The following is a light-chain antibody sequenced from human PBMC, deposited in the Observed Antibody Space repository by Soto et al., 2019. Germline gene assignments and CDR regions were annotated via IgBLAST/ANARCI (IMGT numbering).Light chain of an antibody. CDR2: LNSDGSH. J-gene: IGLJ7*01. Sequence: QPVLTQSPSASASLGASVKLTCTLSSGHSSYGIAWHQQQPEKGPRYLMKLNSDGSHSKGDGIPDRFSCSSSGAERYLTISSLQSEDEADYYCQTWGTGIPVFGGGTQLTVL. CDR1: SGHSSYG. CDR3: QTWGTGIPV. V-gene: IGLV4-69*01.